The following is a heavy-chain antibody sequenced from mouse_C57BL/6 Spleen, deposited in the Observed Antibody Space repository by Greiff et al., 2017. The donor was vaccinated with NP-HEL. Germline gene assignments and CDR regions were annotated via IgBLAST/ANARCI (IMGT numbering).Heavy chain of an antibody. V-gene: IGHV1-82*01. CDR2: IYPGDGDT. CDR1: GYAFSSSW. CDR3: AREGFAH. Sequence: VQRVESGPELVKPGASVKISCKASGYAFSSSWMNWVKQRPGKGLEWIGRIYPGDGDTNYNGKFKGKATLTADKSSSTAYMQLSSLTSEDSAVYFCAREGFAHWGQGTLVTVSA. J-gene: IGHJ3*01.